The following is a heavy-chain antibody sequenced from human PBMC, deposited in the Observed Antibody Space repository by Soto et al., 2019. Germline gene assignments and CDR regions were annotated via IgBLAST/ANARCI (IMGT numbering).Heavy chain of an antibody. CDR3: AKEKWERTLRGYYYYYGMDV. CDR1: GFTFSSYG. Sequence: GGSLRLSCAASGFTFSSYGMHWVRQAPGKGLEWVAVISYDGSNKYYADSVKGRFTISRDNSKNTLYLQMNSLRAEDTAVYYCAKEKWERTLRGYYYYYGMDVWGQGTTVTVSS. J-gene: IGHJ6*02. CDR2: ISYDGSNK. V-gene: IGHV3-30*18. D-gene: IGHD1-26*01.